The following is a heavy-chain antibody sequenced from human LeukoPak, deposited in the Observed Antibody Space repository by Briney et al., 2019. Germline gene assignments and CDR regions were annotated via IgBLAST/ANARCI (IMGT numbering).Heavy chain of an antibody. D-gene: IGHD2-15*01. CDR2: IYFSETT. Sequence: PSETLSLTCTVSGGSVISTNYYWGWVRQPPGKGLEWIGAIYFSETTYYNPSLKSRITISLDTSKNQFSLKLSSVTAADTAIYYCVRQVADYFYYYMDVWGKGTSVTVTS. CDR3: VRQVADYFYYYMDV. V-gene: IGHV4-39*01. CDR1: GGSVISTNYY. J-gene: IGHJ6*03.